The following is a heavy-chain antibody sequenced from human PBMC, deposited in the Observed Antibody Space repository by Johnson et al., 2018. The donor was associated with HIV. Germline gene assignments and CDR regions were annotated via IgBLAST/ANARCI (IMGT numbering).Heavy chain of an antibody. D-gene: IGHD4-23*01. CDR1: GFTFSSYP. J-gene: IGHJ3*02. V-gene: IGHV3-66*01. CDR2: IFSGGST. Sequence: EVQLVESGGGVVQPGRSLRLSCEASGFTFSSYPMHWVRQAPGKGLVWVSVIFSGGSTYYADSVKGRFTISRDNSKNTLYLQMNSLRAEDTAVYYCARVTVVDAFDIWGQGTMVTVSS. CDR3: ARVTVVDAFDI.